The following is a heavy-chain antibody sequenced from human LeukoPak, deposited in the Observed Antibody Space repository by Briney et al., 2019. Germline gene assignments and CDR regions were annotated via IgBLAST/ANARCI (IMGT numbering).Heavy chain of an antibody. J-gene: IGHJ6*03. Sequence: SETLSLTCALSGGSISSYYWSCVRRPPGKGLEWGWYIYYSGSANYNPSLKSRVTISVDTSKNQFPLKLSSVTAADTAVYYCARGQVDIVVVPASYYYYMDVWGKGTTVTVSS. CDR1: GGSISSYY. V-gene: IGHV4-59*01. CDR2: IYYSGSA. D-gene: IGHD2-2*03. CDR3: ARGQVDIVVVPASYYYYMDV.